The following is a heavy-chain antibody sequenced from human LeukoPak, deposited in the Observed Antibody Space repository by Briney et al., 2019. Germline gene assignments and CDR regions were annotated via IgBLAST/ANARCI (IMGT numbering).Heavy chain of an antibody. V-gene: IGHV3-21*01. CDR3: AREMYAGWYFAFDI. CDR1: GFTFSSYS. J-gene: IGHJ3*02. CDR2: ISNSGDYI. D-gene: IGHD6-19*01. Sequence: GGSLRLSCAASGFTFSSYSMHWVRQAPGKGLEWVASISNSGDYISYADSLKGRFTISRDNAKNSLFLQMSSLRAEDTAVYYCAREMYAGWYFAFDIWGQGTMVTVSS.